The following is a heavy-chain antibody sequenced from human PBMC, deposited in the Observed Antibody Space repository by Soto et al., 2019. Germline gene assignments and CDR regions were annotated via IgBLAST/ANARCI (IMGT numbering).Heavy chain of an antibody. CDR3: ARGYMVRGVILDY. CDR2: INHSGST. J-gene: IGHJ4*02. CDR1: GGSFSGYY. D-gene: IGHD3-10*01. Sequence: QVQLQQWGAGLLKPSETLSLTCAVYGGSFSGYYWSWIRQPPGKGLEWIGEINHSGSTNYNPSLKSRVTISVDTSKKQFSLKLSSVTAADTAVYYCARGYMVRGVILDYWGQGTLVTVSS. V-gene: IGHV4-34*01.